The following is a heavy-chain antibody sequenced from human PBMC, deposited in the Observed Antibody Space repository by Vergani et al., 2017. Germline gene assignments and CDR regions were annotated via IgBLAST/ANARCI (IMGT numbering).Heavy chain of an antibody. Sequence: QVQLQESGPGLVKPSETLSLTCTVSGGSISSYYWSWIRQPPGKGLEWIGYIYYSGSTNYNPSLKSRVTISVDTSKNQFSLKLGSVTAADTAVYYCARDRSGATIFNYWGQGTLVTVSS. CDR3: ARDRSGATIFNY. CDR2: IYYSGST. D-gene: IGHD3-10*01. J-gene: IGHJ4*02. V-gene: IGHV4-59*01. CDR1: GGSISSYY.